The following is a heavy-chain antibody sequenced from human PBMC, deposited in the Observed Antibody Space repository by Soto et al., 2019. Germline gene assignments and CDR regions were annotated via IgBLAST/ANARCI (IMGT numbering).Heavy chain of an antibody. CDR2: ISYDESNK. CDR3: ARLANES. V-gene: IGHV3-30-3*01. Sequence: QVQLVESGGGVVQPGRSLRLSCAASGFTFSSYAMHWVRQAPGKGLEWVAVISYDESNKYYADSVKGRFTISRDNSKNTLYLQMNSLRAEDTAVYYCARLANESWGQGTLVTVSS. J-gene: IGHJ5*02. CDR1: GFTFSSYA.